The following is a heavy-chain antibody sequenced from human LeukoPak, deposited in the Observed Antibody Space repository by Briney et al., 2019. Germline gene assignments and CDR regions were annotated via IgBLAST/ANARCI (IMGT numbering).Heavy chain of an antibody. Sequence: SETLSLTCTVSGGSISSGSYYWSWIRQPAGKGLEWIGRIYTSGGTNYNPSLKSRVTISVDTSKNQFSLKLSFVTAADTAVYYCARAHKYSSGWLDYWGQGTLVTASS. D-gene: IGHD6-19*01. CDR1: GGSISSGSYY. CDR3: ARAHKYSSGWLDY. V-gene: IGHV4-61*02. CDR2: IYTSGGT. J-gene: IGHJ4*02.